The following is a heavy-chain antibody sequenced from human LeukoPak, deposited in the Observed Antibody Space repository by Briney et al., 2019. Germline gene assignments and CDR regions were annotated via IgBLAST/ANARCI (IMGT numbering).Heavy chain of an antibody. J-gene: IGHJ4*02. CDR3: AREHDYGDYGRGGYFDY. D-gene: IGHD4-17*01. V-gene: IGHV3-21*01. Sequence: GGSLRLSCAASGFTFSSYSMNWVRQAPGKGLEWVSSISSSSSYIYYADSVKGRFTISRDNAKNSLYLQMNSLRAEDTAVYYCAREHDYGDYGRGGYFDYWGQGTLVTVSS. CDR1: GFTFSSYS. CDR2: ISSSSSYI.